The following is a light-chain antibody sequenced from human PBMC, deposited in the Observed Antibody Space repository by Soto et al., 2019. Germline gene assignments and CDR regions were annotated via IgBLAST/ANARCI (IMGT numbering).Light chain of an antibody. Sequence: VMTQSPATLSVSPGERATLSCRASQNLRSSLAWYQQKPGQAPRLLIYGASTRATGIPARFSGSGSGTDFTLTISRLEPEDFAVYYCQQYGSSPPGTFGQGTKVDIK. CDR3: QQYGSSPPGT. V-gene: IGKV3-20*01. J-gene: IGKJ1*01. CDR1: QNLRSS. CDR2: GAS.